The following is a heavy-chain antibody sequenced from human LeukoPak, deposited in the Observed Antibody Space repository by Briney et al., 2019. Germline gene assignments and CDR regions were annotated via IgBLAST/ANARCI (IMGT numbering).Heavy chain of an antibody. V-gene: IGHV3-23*01. D-gene: IGHD4-17*01. CDR1: GFTFGDYA. J-gene: IGHJ5*01. CDR3: ARDDSGTRRGWFEH. CDR2: ISGSGGST. Sequence: PGGSLRLSCTASGFTFGDYAMSWFRQAPGKGLEWVSAISGSGGSTYYADSVKGRFTISRDNSKNTLYLQTNSLRAEDTAVYYCARDDSGTRRGWFEHWGQGTLVTVSS.